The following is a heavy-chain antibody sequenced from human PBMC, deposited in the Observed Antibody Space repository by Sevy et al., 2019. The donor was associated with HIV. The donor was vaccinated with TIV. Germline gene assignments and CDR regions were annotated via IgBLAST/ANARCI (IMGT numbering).Heavy chain of an antibody. D-gene: IGHD4-17*01. CDR2: ISYDGTNK. CDR3: ARPRANYVDHYFFFAMDV. Sequence: GGSLRLSCAASGFTFSSYAMHWVRQAPGKGLEWVAVISYDGTNKYYADSVKGRFTISRDNSKKILYVQMNSLRGEDTAVYYCARPRANYVDHYFFFAMDVWGQGTTVTVSS. CDR1: GFTFSSYA. V-gene: IGHV3-30-3*01. J-gene: IGHJ6*02.